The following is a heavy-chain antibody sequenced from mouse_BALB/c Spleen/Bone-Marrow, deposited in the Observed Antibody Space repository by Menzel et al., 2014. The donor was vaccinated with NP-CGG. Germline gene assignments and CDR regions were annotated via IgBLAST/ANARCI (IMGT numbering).Heavy chain of an antibody. J-gene: IGHJ2*01. CDR2: ISSGGGST. V-gene: IGHV5-12-1*01. CDR3: AREVLRDYFDY. CDR1: GFAFSSYD. Sequence: EVKLVEYGGGLVKPGGSLKLSCAASGFAFSSYDMSWVRQTPEKRLEWVAYISSGGGSTYYPDTVKGRFTISRDNAKNTLYLQMSSLKSEDTAMYYCAREVLRDYFDYWGQGTTLTVSS. D-gene: IGHD1-1*01.